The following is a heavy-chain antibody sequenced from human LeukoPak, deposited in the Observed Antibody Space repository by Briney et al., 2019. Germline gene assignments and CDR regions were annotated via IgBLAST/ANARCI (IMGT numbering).Heavy chain of an antibody. J-gene: IGHJ4*02. V-gene: IGHV3-23*01. CDR1: GFTFTNYA. D-gene: IGHD5-18*01. CDR3: ARDRAGYSTTGTVDY. CDR2: IIGGAGST. Sequence: GGSLRLSCAASGFTFTNYAMSWVRQAPGKGLEWVSAIIGGAGSTNYADSVKGRFTISRDNSKNTLYLQMNSLRAEDTAVYYCARDRAGYSTTGTVDYWGQGTLVTVSS.